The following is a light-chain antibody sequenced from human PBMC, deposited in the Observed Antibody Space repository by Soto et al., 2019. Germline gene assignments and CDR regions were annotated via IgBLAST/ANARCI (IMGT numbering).Light chain of an antibody. Sequence: QSALTQPASVSGSPGQSITISCTGTSSDVGGYNYVSWYQQHPGKAPKLMIYDVSNRPSGVSNRFSGSKSGNTASLTISGLQAEDEADYYCISYTSSSTLVFCGGTELTVL. V-gene: IGLV2-14*01. J-gene: IGLJ2*01. CDR1: SSDVGGYNY. CDR2: DVS. CDR3: ISYTSSSTLV.